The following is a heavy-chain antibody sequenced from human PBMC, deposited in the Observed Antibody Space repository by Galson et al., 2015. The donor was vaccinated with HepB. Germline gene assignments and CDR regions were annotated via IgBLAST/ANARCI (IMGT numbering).Heavy chain of an antibody. V-gene: IGHV3-30*04. Sequence: SLRLSCAASGFTFSSYAMHWVRQAPGKGLEWVAVISYDGSNKYYADSVKGRFTISRDNSKNTLYLQMNSLRAEDTAVYYCARVGYCSGGSCYLFDYWGQGTLVTVSS. D-gene: IGHD2-15*01. CDR2: ISYDGSNK. J-gene: IGHJ4*02. CDR1: GFTFSSYA. CDR3: ARVGYCSGGSCYLFDY.